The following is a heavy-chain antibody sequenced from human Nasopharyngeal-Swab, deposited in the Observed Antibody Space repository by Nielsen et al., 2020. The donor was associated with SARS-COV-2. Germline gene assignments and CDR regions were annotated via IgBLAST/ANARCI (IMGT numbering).Heavy chain of an antibody. CDR2: ISSSSSYI. D-gene: IGHD1-26*01. Sequence: GESLKISCAASGFTFSSYSMNWVRQAPGKGLEWVSSISSSSSYIYYADSVKGRFTISRDNAKNSLYLQMNSLRAEDTAVYYCASDRYSGSYYDYWGQGTLVTVSS. CDR3: ASDRYSGSYYDY. V-gene: IGHV3-21*01. CDR1: GFTFSSYS. J-gene: IGHJ4*02.